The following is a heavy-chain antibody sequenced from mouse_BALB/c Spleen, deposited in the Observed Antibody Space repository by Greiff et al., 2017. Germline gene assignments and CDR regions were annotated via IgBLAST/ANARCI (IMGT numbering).Heavy chain of an antibody. J-gene: IGHJ4*01. CDR2: IYPGNVNT. D-gene: IGHD1-1*02. CDR1: GYTFTSYY. CDR3: ARNGLLQDYAMDY. V-gene: IGHV1S56*01. Sequence: QVQLQQSGPELVKPGASVRISCKASGYTFTSYYIHWVKQRPGQGLEWIGWIYPGNVNTKYNEKFKGKATLTADKSSSTAYMQLSSLTSEDSAVYFCARNGLLQDYAMDYWGQGTSVTVSS.